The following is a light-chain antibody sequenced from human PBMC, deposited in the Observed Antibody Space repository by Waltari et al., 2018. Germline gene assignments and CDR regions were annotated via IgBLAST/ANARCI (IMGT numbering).Light chain of an antibody. J-gene: IGKJ4*01. CDR3: LQDYTYPFT. V-gene: IGKV1-5*01. CDR2: DAS. CDR1: QWISSW. Sequence: DIQMTQSPSTLAASVGDRVTISVRASQWISSWLAWYQQKPGKAPKLLIYDASSLQSGVPSRFSGSGSGTEFILTISSLQPDDFATYYCLQDYTYPFTFGGGTKVEIK.